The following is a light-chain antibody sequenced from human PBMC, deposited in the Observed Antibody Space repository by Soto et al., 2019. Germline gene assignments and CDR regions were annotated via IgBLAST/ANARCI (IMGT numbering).Light chain of an antibody. CDR2: DAS. J-gene: IGKJ1*01. V-gene: IGKV3-20*01. CDR1: QIVSSNY. Sequence: EIVLTQSPGTLSLSPVERATLSCRASQIVSSNYLAWYQKTPGQPPRLLISDASSRATGIPDRFSGSGSGTDFTLTISGLEPEDDAVDYCQHYGRSPSSWTFGQGTKVEIK. CDR3: QHYGRSPSSWT.